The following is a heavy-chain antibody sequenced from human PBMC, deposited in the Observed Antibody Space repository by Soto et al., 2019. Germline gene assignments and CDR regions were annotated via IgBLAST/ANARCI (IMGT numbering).Heavy chain of an antibody. D-gene: IGHD1-1*01. CDR3: ARGAEHQLLSRDYFYGMDV. V-gene: IGHV3-30*05. Sequence: QVQLVESGGGVVQPGRSLRLSCAASGFTLSRYGMHWVRQAPGKGLEWVAVISFEGKTQYYADSVKGRFTISRDNTKDTLSLQINSRRPEDKAVYYCARGAEHQLLSRDYFYGMDVWGQGTTVSVSS. CDR2: ISFEGKTQ. J-gene: IGHJ6*02. CDR1: GFTLSRYG.